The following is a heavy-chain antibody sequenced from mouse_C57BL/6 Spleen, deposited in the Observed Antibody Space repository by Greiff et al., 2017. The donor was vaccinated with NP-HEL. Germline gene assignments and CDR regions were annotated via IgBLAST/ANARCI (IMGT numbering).Heavy chain of an antibody. V-gene: IGHV1-80*01. D-gene: IGHD1-1*02. CDR1: GYTFSSYG. J-gene: IGHJ2*01. CDR3: ARNGGYLFDY. Sequence: VQLQQSGPELVKPGASVKLSCTASGYTFSSYGMNWVKQRPGKGLEWIGRIYPGDGNTNYNAKFKGKATLTVDTSSSTAYLQLSSLTYEDAAVYFCARNGGYLFDYWGQGTTLTVAS. CDR2: IYPGDGNT.